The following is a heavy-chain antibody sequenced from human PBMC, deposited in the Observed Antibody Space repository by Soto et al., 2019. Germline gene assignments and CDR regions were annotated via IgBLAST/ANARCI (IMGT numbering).Heavy chain of an antibody. D-gene: IGHD3-10*01. V-gene: IGHV4-31*03. CDR1: GGSISSSGYN. J-gene: IGHJ4*02. CDR2: IYYSGST. CDR3: ASYGSGSYYPTTFDY. Sequence: QVQLQESGPGLVKPSQTLSLTCTVSGGSISSSGYNWSWIRQHPGKGLEWIGYIYYSGSTYYNPSLKSRVTISVDTSQNQFSLKLSSVTAADTAVYFCASYGSGSYYPTTFDYWGQGTLDTVSS.